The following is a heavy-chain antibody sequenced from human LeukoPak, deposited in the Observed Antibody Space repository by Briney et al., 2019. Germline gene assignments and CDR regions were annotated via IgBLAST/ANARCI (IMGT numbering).Heavy chain of an antibody. CDR1: GFTFRGYW. CDR3: ARDRHYSNYLWAFDI. J-gene: IGHJ3*02. CDR2: IQPDGSGA. Sequence: GGSLRLSCVTSGFTFRGYWMSWFRQAPGKGLEWVGNIQPDGSGAFYVDAMRGRFTISRGNAQNSLYLQMNSLRAEDTAVYYCARDRHYSNYLWAFDIWGQGTMVTVSS. D-gene: IGHD4-11*01. V-gene: IGHV3-7*01.